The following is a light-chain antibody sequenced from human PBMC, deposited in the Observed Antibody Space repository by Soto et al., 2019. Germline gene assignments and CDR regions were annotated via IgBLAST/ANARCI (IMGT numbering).Light chain of an antibody. CDR2: GAS. CDR1: QSVSSSY. V-gene: IGKV3-20*01. Sequence: EIVLTQSPGTLSLSPGERATLSCRASQSVSSSYLAWYQQKPGQAPRLLIYGASSRATGIPDRFSGSGSGTDFTLTISRLEPEDFAVYYCQQYGSSPTFGTGTKVELK. CDR3: QQYGSSPT. J-gene: IGKJ1*01.